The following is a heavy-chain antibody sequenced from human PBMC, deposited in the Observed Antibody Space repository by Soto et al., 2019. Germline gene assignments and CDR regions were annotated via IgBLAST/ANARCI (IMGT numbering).Heavy chain of an antibody. V-gene: IGHV3-15*01. CDR3: TTMGKVS. CDR2: IKSKTDGGTT. Sequence: GGSLRLSCAASGFTFSNAWMSWVRQAPGKGLEWVARIKSKTDGGTTDYAAPVKGRFTISRDDSRDTVYLQMNSLNTGDTAVYYCTTMGKVSWGQGTLVTVSS. D-gene: IGHD7-27*01. CDR1: GFTFSNAW. J-gene: IGHJ5*02.